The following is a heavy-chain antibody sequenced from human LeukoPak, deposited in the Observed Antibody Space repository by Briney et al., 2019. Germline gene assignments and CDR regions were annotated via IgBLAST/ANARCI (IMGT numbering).Heavy chain of an antibody. J-gene: IGHJ6*03. D-gene: IGHD6-19*01. CDR1: GYTFTGYY. Sequence: GASVKVSCKASGYTFTGYYMHWVRQAPGQGLEWMGWINPNSGGTNYAQKFQGRVTMTRDTPISTAYMELSRLRSDDTAVYYCARDLVSGWYGFYYYYYYMDVWGKGTTVTVSS. CDR3: ARDLVSGWYGFYYYYYYMDV. CDR2: INPNSGGT. V-gene: IGHV1-2*02.